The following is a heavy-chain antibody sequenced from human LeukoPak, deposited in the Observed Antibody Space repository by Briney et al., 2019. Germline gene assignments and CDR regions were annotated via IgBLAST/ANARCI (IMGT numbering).Heavy chain of an antibody. D-gene: IGHD6-19*01. CDR2: INPSGGST. J-gene: IGHJ5*02. Sequence: ASVKVSCKASGYTFTSYYMHWVRQAPGQGLEWMGIINPSGGSTSYAQKFQGRVTMTRDTSTSTVYMELSSLRSEDTAVYYCAREGPPVAGGGRYFDPWGQGTLVTVSS. CDR3: AREGPPVAGGGRYFDP. V-gene: IGHV1-46*01. CDR1: GYTFTSYY.